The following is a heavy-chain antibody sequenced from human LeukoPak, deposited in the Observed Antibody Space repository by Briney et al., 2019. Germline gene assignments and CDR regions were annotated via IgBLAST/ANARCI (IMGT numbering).Heavy chain of an antibody. Sequence: PGGSLRLSCAASGLNFGGYAMTWVRQTPGKGLEWVSTISGNMGSTYYTDSVKGRFTISRDNAKSTLYLQMNSLRAEDTAVYYCARDTRFDSGGYYYHGHFDCWGQGTLVTVSS. CDR3: ARDTRFDSGGYYYHGHFDC. D-gene: IGHD3-22*01. CDR2: ISGNMGST. V-gene: IGHV3-23*01. J-gene: IGHJ4*02. CDR1: GLNFGGYA.